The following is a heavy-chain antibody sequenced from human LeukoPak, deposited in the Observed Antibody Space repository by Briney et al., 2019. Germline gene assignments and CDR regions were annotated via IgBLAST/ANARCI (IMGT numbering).Heavy chain of an antibody. V-gene: IGHV3-21*01. Sequence: GGSLRLSCAASGFTFSSYSMNWVRQAPGKGLEWVSSISSSSSYIYYADSVKGRFTISRDNAKNPLYLQMNSLRAEDTAVYYCARGVESEYSSSDFDYWGQGTLVTVSS. CDR2: ISSSSSYI. J-gene: IGHJ4*02. D-gene: IGHD6-6*01. CDR1: GFTFSSYS. CDR3: ARGVESEYSSSDFDY.